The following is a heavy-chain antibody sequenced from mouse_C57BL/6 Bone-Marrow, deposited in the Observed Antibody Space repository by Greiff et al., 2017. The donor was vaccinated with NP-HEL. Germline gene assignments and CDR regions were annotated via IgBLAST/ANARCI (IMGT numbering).Heavy chain of an antibody. V-gene: IGHV5-16*01. Sequence: EVQLQASEGGLVQPGSSMKLSCTTSGFTFSDYYMAWVRQVPEKGLDWVATINYDGSSTYYLDSLKSRFIISRDNAKNILYLQMSSLKSEDTATYYCAREGGLRRRTYAMDYWGQGTSVTVSS. CDR2: INYDGSST. CDR3: AREGGLRRRTYAMDY. D-gene: IGHD2-4*01. CDR1: GFTFSDYY. J-gene: IGHJ4*01.